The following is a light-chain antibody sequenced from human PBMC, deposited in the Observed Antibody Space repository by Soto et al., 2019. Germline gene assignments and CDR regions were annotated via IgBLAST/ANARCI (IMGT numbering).Light chain of an antibody. V-gene: IGKV3-15*01. CDR1: QSVSSN. CDR2: GAS. Sequence: EIVMTQSPATLSVSPGERATLSCRASQSVSSNLAWYQQKPGQAPRLLIYGASTRATGIPARLSGSGSGTEFTLTISSLQSEDFSVYYCQQSNNWPPWTFGQGTKVEIK. J-gene: IGKJ1*01. CDR3: QQSNNWPPWT.